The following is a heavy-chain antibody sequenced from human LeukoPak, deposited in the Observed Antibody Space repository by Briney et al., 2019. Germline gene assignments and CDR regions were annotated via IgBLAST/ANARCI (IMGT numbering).Heavy chain of an antibody. CDR2: IIPILGIA. CDR3: ARVGAYYYDSSGYYNPPG. V-gene: IGHV1-69*04. J-gene: IGHJ4*02. CDR1: GGTFSSYA. D-gene: IGHD3-22*01. Sequence: SVKVSCKASGGTFSSYAISWVRQAPGQGLEWMGRIIPILGIANYAQKFQGRVTITADKSTGTAYMELSSLRSEDTAVYYCARVGAYYYDSSGYYNPPGWGQGTLVTVSS.